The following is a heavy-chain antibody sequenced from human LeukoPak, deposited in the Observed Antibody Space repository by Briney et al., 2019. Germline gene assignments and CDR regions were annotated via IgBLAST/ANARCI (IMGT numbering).Heavy chain of an antibody. J-gene: IGHJ1*01. CDR1: GYTFTSYG. CDR3: ARVTNCGGDCYREYFQH. Sequence: GVSVKVSCKASGYTFTSYGISWVRQAPGQGLEWMGWISAYNGNTNYAQKLQGRVTMTTDTSTSTAYMELRSLRSDDTAVYYCARVTNCGGDCYREYFQHWGQGTLVTVSS. CDR2: ISAYNGNT. V-gene: IGHV1-18*01. D-gene: IGHD2-21*01.